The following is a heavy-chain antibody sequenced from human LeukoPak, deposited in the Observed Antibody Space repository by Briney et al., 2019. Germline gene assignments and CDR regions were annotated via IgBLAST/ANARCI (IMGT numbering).Heavy chain of an antibody. J-gene: IGHJ4*02. Sequence: GGSLRLSCSASGFTFSRYAMHWVRQAPGKGLEYVSAISTNGGVTYYADSVKGRFTISRDNSKNTLYLEMSSLRVEDTAVYYCVKDVSSTYYYFDYWGQGTLVTASS. V-gene: IGHV3-64D*09. CDR1: GFTFSRYA. CDR3: VKDVSSTYYYFDY. CDR2: ISTNGGVT. D-gene: IGHD6-13*01.